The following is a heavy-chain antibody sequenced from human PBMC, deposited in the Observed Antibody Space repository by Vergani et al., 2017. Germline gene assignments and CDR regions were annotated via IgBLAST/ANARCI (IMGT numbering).Heavy chain of an antibody. V-gene: IGHV4-34*01. D-gene: IGHD2-21*02. J-gene: IGHJ4*02. CDR3: ARLEVVTAFDY. Sequence: QVQLQQWGAGLLKPSETLSLTCAVYGGSFSGYYWGWIRQPPGKGLEWIGRIYHSGSTYYNPSLKSRVTVSVDTSKNQFSLKLSSVTAADTAVYYCARLEVVTAFDYWGQGTLVTVSS. CDR2: IYHSGST. CDR1: GGSFSGYY.